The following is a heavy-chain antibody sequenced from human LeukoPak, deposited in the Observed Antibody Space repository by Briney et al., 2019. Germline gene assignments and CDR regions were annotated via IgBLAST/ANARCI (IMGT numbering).Heavy chain of an antibody. J-gene: IGHJ6*02. CDR1: GFTFSSYA. CDR3: ARDQADIVVVPAARDYYYYYGMDV. CDR2: ISYDGSNK. D-gene: IGHD2-2*01. Sequence: GGSLRLSCAASGFTFSSYAMHWVRQAPGKGLEWVAVISYDGSNKYYADSVKGRFTISRDNSKNTLYLQMNSLRAEDTAVYYCARDQADIVVVPAARDYYYYYGMDVWGQGTTVTVSS. V-gene: IGHV3-30-3*01.